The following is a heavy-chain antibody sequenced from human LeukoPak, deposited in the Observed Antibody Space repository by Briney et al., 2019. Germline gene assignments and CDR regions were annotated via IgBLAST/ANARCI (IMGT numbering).Heavy chain of an antibody. CDR2: TRNKANSYTT. D-gene: IGHD2-2*01. CDR1: GFTFSDHY. J-gene: IGHJ4*02. CDR3: ASALGYCSSTSCDY. V-gene: IGHV3-72*01. Sequence: GGSLRLSCAASGFTFSDHYMDWVRQAPGKGLEWVGSTRNKANSYTTEYAASVKGRFTISRDDSKNSLYLQMNSLKTEDTAVYYCASALGYCSSTSCDYWGQGTLVTVSS.